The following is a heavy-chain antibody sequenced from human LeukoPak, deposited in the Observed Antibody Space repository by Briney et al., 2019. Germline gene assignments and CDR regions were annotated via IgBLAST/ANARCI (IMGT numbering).Heavy chain of an antibody. CDR3: ARDILLWFGEPYNYGMDV. J-gene: IGHJ6*04. CDR2: IKQDGSEK. CDR1: GFTFSSYW. D-gene: IGHD3-10*01. V-gene: IGHV3-7*03. Sequence: GGSLRLSCAASGFTFSSYWMSWVRQAPGKGLEWVANIKQDGSEKYYVDSVKGRFTISGDNAKNSLYLQMNSLRAEDTAVYYCARDILLWFGEPYNYGMDVWGKGTTVTVSS.